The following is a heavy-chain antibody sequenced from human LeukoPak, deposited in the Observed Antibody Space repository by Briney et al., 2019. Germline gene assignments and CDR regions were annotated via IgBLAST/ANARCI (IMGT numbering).Heavy chain of an antibody. CDR3: ASSDILTGTYFDY. D-gene: IGHD3-9*01. CDR1: GFTFSSYS. Sequence: PGGSLRLSCAASGFTFSSYSMNWVRQAPGKGLEWVSVIYSGGSTYYADSVKGRFTISRDNSKNTLYLQMNSLRAEDTAVYYCASSDILTGTYFDYWGQGTLVTVSS. V-gene: IGHV3-66*01. J-gene: IGHJ4*02. CDR2: IYSGGST.